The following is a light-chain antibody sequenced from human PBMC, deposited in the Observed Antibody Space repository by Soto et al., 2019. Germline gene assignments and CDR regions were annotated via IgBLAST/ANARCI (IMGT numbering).Light chain of an antibody. J-gene: IGKJ1*01. CDR3: QQYNNWPPWT. CDR1: RGFATT. Sequence: EIVMTQSPATRFCPQGKKPTPSSRAGRGFATTLAWYQQKPGQAPRLLIYGASTRATGIPARFSGSGSGTEFTLTISSLQSEDFAVYYCQQYNNWPPWTFGQGTKVEIK. V-gene: IGKV3-15*01. CDR2: GAS.